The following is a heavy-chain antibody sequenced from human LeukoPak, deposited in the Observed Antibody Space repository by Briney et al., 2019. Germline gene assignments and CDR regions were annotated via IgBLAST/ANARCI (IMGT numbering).Heavy chain of an antibody. J-gene: IGHJ5*01. CDR3: ARGPAGYSSSGYES. CDR1: GYTFTSYG. V-gene: IGHV1-18*01. CDR2: ISAYNGNT. D-gene: IGHD6-13*01. Sequence: ASVKVSCKASGYTFTSYGISWVRQAPGQGLEWMGWISAYNGNTNYAQKLQGRVTMTTDTSTSTAYMELRSLRSDDTAVYYCARGPAGYSSSGYESWGQGTLVTVSS.